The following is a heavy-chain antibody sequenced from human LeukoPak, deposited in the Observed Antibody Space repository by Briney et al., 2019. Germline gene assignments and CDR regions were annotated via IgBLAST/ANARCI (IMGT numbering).Heavy chain of an antibody. V-gene: IGHV3-30*03. Sequence: GGSLRLSCAASGFLFSSYGMHWVRQAPGKGLEWVAVISYDGSNKYYADSVKGRFTISRDNAKNTLYLQMSSLRAEDTAVYYCARDLNWPGPWGQGSLVTVSS. CDR1: GFLFSSYG. J-gene: IGHJ5*02. CDR3: ARDLNWPGP. D-gene: IGHD1-20*01. CDR2: ISYDGSNK.